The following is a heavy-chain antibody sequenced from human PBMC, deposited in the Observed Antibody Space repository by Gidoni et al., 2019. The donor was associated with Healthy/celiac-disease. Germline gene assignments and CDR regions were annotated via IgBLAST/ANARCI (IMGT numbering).Heavy chain of an antibody. V-gene: IGHV4-31*03. Sequence: QVPLQESGPGLVKPSQTLSLTCTVPGGSISSGGYYWSWIRQHPGKGLEWIGYIYYSGSTYYNPSLKSRVTISVDTSKNQFSLKLSSVTAADTAVYYCARGSGSYYRNYFDYWGQGTLVTVSS. CDR2: IYYSGST. D-gene: IGHD1-26*01. CDR1: GGSISSGGYY. CDR3: ARGSGSYYRNYFDY. J-gene: IGHJ4*02.